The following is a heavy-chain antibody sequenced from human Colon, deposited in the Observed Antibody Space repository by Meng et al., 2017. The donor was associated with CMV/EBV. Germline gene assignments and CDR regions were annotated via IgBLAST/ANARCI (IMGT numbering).Heavy chain of an antibody. D-gene: IGHD6-13*01. CDR3: ALRGSAAGTFQH. CDR2: ISSGRHT. J-gene: IGHJ1*01. V-gene: IGHV4-59*01. CDR1: GVPICSDS. Sequence: QTHRQGSGSGRLKPSGNVSLTSTVSGVPICSDSWIWHRQPQGQGLEGCRYISSGRHTNANPSLRSRVTISGDTSKNQFSLKLNSVTAADTAVYYCALRGSAAGTFQHWGQGTLVTVSS.